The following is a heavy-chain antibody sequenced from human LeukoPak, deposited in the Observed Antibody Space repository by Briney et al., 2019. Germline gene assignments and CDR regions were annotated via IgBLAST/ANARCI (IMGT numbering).Heavy chain of an antibody. D-gene: IGHD3/OR15-3a*01. Sequence: GASVKVSCKASGYTFTSYDINWVRQATGQGLEWMGWMNPNSGNTGYAQKFQGRVTITRNTSISTAYMELSSLRSEDTAVYYCARGFRTGTLSFYYYYYYMDVWGKGTTVTVSS. CDR2: MNPNSGNT. CDR1: GYTFTSYD. J-gene: IGHJ6*03. V-gene: IGHV1-8*03. CDR3: ARGFRTGTLSFYYYYYYMDV.